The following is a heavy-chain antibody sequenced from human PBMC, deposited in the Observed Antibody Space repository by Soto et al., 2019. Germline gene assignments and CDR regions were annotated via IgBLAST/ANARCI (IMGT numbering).Heavy chain of an antibody. V-gene: IGHV1-69*01. CDR2: IIPIFGTP. Sequence: QVQLVQSGAEMKRPGSSVKVSCKASGGSFRSFAINWVRQAPGQGLEWMGRIIPIFGTPNYAQKFQGRVMFTADESTRTDYMALSSLRSEDTAVYYCAKGNSGTNWFTPWGQGTLVTVSS. J-gene: IGHJ5*02. CDR3: AKGNSGTNWFTP. CDR1: GGSFRSFA. D-gene: IGHD2-15*01.